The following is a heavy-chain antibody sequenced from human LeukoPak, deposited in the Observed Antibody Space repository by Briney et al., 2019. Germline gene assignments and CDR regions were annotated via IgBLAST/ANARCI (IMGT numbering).Heavy chain of an antibody. J-gene: IGHJ4*02. CDR2: ISPNSGVT. CDR1: GYTFTDYY. V-gene: IGHV1-2*02. Sequence: ASVKVSCKASGYTFTDYYIHWVRQAPGQGLGWMGWISPNSGVTNYAQKFQGRVTMTRDTSISTAYMDLSRLTSDDTAVYYCARVGAYGSGSCLVYWGQGTLVTVSS. CDR3: ARVGAYGSGSCLVY. D-gene: IGHD3-10*01.